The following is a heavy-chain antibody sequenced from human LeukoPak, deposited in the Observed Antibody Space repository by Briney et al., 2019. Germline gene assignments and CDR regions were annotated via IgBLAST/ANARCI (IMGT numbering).Heavy chain of an antibody. CDR1: GYTFTGYY. CDR3: ARGGYYYDSSGYYAVGYFQH. Sequence: ASVKVSCKASGYTFTGYYMHWVRQAPGQGLEWMGWINPNSGGTNYAQKFQGRVTMTRDTSISTAYMELSRLRSDDTAVYYCARGGYYYDSSGYYAVGYFQHWGQGTLVTVSS. V-gene: IGHV1-2*02. CDR2: INPNSGGT. J-gene: IGHJ1*01. D-gene: IGHD3-22*01.